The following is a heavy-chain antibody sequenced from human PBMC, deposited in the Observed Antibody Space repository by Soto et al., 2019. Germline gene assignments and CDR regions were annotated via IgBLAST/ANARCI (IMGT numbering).Heavy chain of an antibody. CDR1: GFTFSSFA. V-gene: IGHV3-23*01. CDR2: ISGSGGST. CDR3: AKETIVVVPAAQGDWFDP. Sequence: EVQLLESGGGLVQPGGSLRFSGAASGFTFSSFAMSWVGQAPGKGREGVSGISGSGGSTSNADSVKGRFTISRDNSKNTLYLQMNSLRAEDTAVYYCAKETIVVVPAAQGDWFDPWGQGTLVTVSS. J-gene: IGHJ5*02. D-gene: IGHD2-2*01.